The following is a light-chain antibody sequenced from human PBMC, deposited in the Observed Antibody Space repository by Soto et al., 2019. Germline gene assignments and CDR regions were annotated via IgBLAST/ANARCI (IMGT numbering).Light chain of an antibody. J-gene: IGKJ2*01. Sequence: DIQMTQSPSSLSASVGDRVTITCRSSRTIDTYLHCYQKKPGKAPKLLIYAASTLQTGVPSRFSGSVSGTDFTLAISGLQQEDFATYYCQQSYSTRYTLGQWTKVEMK. CDR2: AAS. CDR3: QQSYSTRYT. V-gene: IGKV1-39*01. CDR1: RTIDTY.